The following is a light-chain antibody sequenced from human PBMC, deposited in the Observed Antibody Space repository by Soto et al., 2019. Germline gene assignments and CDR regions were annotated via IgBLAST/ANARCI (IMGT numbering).Light chain of an antibody. CDR3: QKYNSAPWT. J-gene: IGKJ1*01. Sequence: DIQMTQSPSSLSASVGDRVTITCRASQGISNYLAWYQQKPGKVPKLLVYAASTLQSGVPSRFSGSGSGTDFTLTINSLQSEDVATYYCQKYNSAPWTFGQGTKVEIK. CDR1: QGISNY. V-gene: IGKV1-27*01. CDR2: AAS.